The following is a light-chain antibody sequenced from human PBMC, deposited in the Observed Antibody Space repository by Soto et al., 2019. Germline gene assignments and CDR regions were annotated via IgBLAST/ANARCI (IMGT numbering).Light chain of an antibody. Sequence: DIQMTQSPSSLSASVGDRVTITCRASQSISSYLNWYQQKPGKAPKLLIYAASSLQSGVPSRFSGSGSGTDFTLTISSLQPEDFAVYYCQQYGSLITFGQGTRLEI. J-gene: IGKJ5*01. V-gene: IGKV1-39*01. CDR1: QSISSY. CDR2: AAS. CDR3: QQYGSLIT.